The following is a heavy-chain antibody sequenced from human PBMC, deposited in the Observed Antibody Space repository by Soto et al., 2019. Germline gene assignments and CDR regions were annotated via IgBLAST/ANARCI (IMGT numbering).Heavy chain of an antibody. J-gene: IGHJ6*02. CDR1: GYTFTSYD. D-gene: IGHD3-9*01. CDR3: ARILRYFDWLPYYYYYYGMDV. CDR2: MNPNSGNT. Sequence: ASVKVSCKASGYTFTSYDINWVRQATGQGLEWMGWMNPNSGNTGYAQKLQGRVTMTRNTSISTAYMKLSSLRSEDTAVYYCARILRYFDWLPYYYYYYGMDVWGQGTTVTVSS. V-gene: IGHV1-8*01.